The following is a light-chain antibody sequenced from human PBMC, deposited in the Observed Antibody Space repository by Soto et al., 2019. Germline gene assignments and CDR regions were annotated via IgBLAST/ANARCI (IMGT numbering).Light chain of an antibody. Sequence: EKGIIQSPVTMSVSPGERDTLSCGASQSVSRNSAWYQQKLGQAPRLLIYGASTRATGIPGRFSGSGSGTEFTLTISSLQSEDFAVYYCQQYNDWPLWTFGQGTKVEIK. CDR1: QSVSRN. J-gene: IGKJ1*01. CDR3: QQYNDWPLWT. CDR2: GAS. V-gene: IGKV3-15*01.